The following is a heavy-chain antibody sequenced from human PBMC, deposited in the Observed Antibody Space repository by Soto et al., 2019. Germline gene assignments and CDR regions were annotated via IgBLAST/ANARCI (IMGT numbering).Heavy chain of an antibody. D-gene: IGHD3-10*01. J-gene: IGHJ5*02. CDR3: ARGGYYYGSGSYRRFDP. Sequence: QVQLQQWGAGLLKPSETLSLTCAVYGGSFSGYYWSWIRQPPGKGLEWIGEINHSGSTNYNPSFKSRVTISVDTSKNQFSLKLSSVTAADTAVYYCARGGYYYGSGSYRRFDPWGQGTLVTVSS. CDR1: GGSFSGYY. CDR2: INHSGST. V-gene: IGHV4-34*01.